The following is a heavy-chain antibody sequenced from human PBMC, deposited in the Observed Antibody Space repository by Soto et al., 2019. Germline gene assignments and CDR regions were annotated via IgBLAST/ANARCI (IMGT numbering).Heavy chain of an antibody. CDR2: MSHSGGT. V-gene: IGHV4-34*01. D-gene: IGHD1-1*01. CDR3: ARVERGTATTVVDAFDI. J-gene: IGHJ3*02. CDR1: GGSVNSGNYY. Sequence: QVQLQQWGAGLLKPSETLSLTCAVFGGSVNSGNYYWSWIRQPPGKGLEWIGEMSHSGGTHFNPSLKSSVTISVETSKNQFSLKMSSVTAADTALYYCARVERGTATTVVDAFDIWGPGTMVTVSS.